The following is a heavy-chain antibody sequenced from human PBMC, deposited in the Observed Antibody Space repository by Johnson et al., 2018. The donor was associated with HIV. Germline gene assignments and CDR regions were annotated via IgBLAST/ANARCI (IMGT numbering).Heavy chain of an antibody. J-gene: IGHJ3*02. CDR3: ASDRGGITGTQSAFDI. Sequence: QVQLVESGGGLAQPGGSLRLSCAASGFTFSDYYMSWIRQAPGTGLELVSYISSSGSTMYYADSLKGRFTISRDNGKNSLYLQMNSLRAEDTAVYYCASDRGGITGTQSAFDIWGQGTMVTVSS. D-gene: IGHD1-20*01. CDR1: GFTFSDYY. CDR2: ISSSGSTM. V-gene: IGHV3-11*04.